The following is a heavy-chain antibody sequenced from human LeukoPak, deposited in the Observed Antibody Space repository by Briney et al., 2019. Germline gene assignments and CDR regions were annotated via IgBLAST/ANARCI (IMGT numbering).Heavy chain of an antibody. Sequence: PGGSLRLSCAASGFTFSDYYMSWIRQAPGKGLEWVSYISSSGSTIYYADSVKGRFTISRDNSKNTLYLQMNSLRAEDTAVYYCASIHLGHGYNYDYWGQGTLVTVSS. CDR1: GFTFSDYY. CDR2: ISSSGSTI. J-gene: IGHJ4*02. V-gene: IGHV3-11*01. CDR3: ASIHLGHGYNYDY. D-gene: IGHD5-24*01.